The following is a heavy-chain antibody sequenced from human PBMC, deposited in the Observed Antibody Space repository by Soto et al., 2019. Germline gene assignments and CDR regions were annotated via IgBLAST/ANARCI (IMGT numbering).Heavy chain of an antibody. D-gene: IGHD2-8*02. Sequence: ETLSLTCAVYGGSFSGYYWSWIRQPPGKGLEWIGEINHSGSTNYNPSLKSRVAISVDTSKNQFSLKLSSVTAADTAVYYCARGGATTGYYYGMDVWGQGTTVTVSS. J-gene: IGHJ6*02. CDR3: ARGGATTGYYYGMDV. V-gene: IGHV4-34*01. CDR2: INHSGST. CDR1: GGSFSGYY.